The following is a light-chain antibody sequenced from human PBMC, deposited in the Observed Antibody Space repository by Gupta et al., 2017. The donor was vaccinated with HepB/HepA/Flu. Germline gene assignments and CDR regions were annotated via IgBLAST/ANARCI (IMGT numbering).Light chain of an antibody. J-gene: IGKJ2*03. CDR3: MQGTYWPRS. CDR1: QSLVSSSGYIY. CDR2: AVS. V-gene: IGKV2-30*01. Sequence: DVVMTQSPLSPPVTLGQPASISCRSSQSLVSSSGYIYFNWFHQRPGQSPRRLIYAVSDRDSGVPDRFSGSVSGTNFTLKISRVDAEDVGVYYCMQGTYWPRSFGQGTKLEIK.